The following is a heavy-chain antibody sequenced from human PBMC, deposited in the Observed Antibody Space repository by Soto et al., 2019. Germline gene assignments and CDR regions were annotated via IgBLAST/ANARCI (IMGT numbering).Heavy chain of an antibody. J-gene: IGHJ6*03. Sequence: GGSLRLSCAASGFTFNNYAMSWVRQAPGKGLEWVSTISGGGSSTYYGDSVKGRFTISRDNPKNTLYLQMNSLRAEDAAIYYCAKDPYGDFYNYYMDVWGKGTTVTVSS. CDR3: AKDPYGDFYNYYMDV. V-gene: IGHV3-23*01. CDR2: ISGGGSST. D-gene: IGHD4-17*01. CDR1: GFTFNNYA.